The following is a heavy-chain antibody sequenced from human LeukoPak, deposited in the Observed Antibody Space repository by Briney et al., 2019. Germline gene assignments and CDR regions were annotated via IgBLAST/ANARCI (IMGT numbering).Heavy chain of an antibody. CDR1: GFTFSSYA. D-gene: IGHD1-26*01. J-gene: IGHJ4*02. V-gene: IGHV3-23*01. CDR2: ITGSGGDT. CDR3: ARDIQRVGATALDY. Sequence: GGSLRLSCAASGFTFSSYAMSWVRQAPGKGLEWVSAITGSGGDTYYADSVKGRFTISRDNSKNTLYLQMNSLRAEDTAVYYCARDIQRVGATALDYWGQGTLVTVSS.